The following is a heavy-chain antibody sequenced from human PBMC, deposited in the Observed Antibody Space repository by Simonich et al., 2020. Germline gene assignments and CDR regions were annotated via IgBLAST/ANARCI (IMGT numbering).Heavy chain of an antibody. V-gene: IGHV3-7*01. CDR1: GFTFCSYW. CDR3: AREGIAARDAFDI. Sequence: EVQLVESGGGLVQPGGSLRLSCAASGFTFCSYWMSWVRQAPGKGLEWVPNIKQDGSEKYYVDSVKGRFTISRDNAKNSLYLQMNSLRAEDTAVYYCAREGIAARDAFDIWGQGTMVTVSS. D-gene: IGHD6-6*01. J-gene: IGHJ3*02. CDR2: IKQDGSEK.